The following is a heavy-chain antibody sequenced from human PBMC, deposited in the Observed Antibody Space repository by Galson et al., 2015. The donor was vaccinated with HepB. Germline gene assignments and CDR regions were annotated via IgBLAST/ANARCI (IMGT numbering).Heavy chain of an antibody. D-gene: IGHD3-16*01. CDR1: GFIFRHHA. V-gene: IGHV3-23*01. CDR3: VKEGSWFGGDWFDP. Sequence: SLRLSCAGSGFIFRHHAMAWIRQAPGKGLEWVSGINGRGPTRSYSDAVKGRFSISRDTSKDTVFLHLDNLRAEDTAVYYCVKEGSWFGGDWFDPWGQGALVTVSS. J-gene: IGHJ5*02. CDR2: INGRGPTR.